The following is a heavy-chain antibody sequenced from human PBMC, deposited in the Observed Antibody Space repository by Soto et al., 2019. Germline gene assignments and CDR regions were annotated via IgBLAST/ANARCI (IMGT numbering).Heavy chain of an antibody. D-gene: IGHD5-18*01. J-gene: IGHJ4*02. V-gene: IGHV4-34*01. CDR3: ARGLRTLSGGIQLWFVYYFDY. Sequence: PSETLSLTCAVYGGSFSGYYWSWIRQPPGKGLEWIGEINHSGSTNYNPSLKSRVTISVDTSKNQFSLKLSSVTAADTAVYYCARGLRTLSGGIQLWFVYYFDYWGQGTLVTVSS. CDR1: GGSFSGYY. CDR2: INHSGST.